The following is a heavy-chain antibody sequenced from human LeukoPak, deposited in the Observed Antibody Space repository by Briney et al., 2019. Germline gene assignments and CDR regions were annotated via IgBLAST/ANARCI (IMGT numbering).Heavy chain of an antibody. CDR2: INPSGGST. CDR1: GYTFTSYY. J-gene: IGHJ4*02. D-gene: IGHD3-22*01. Sequence: ASVKVSCKASGYTFTSYYMHWVRQAPGQGLEWMGIINPSGGSTSYEQKFQGRVTMTRDMSKSTVYMEVGSLRSEDTAVYYCARDLRRDYYDSSGYYGGAGDWGQGTLVTVSS. V-gene: IGHV1-46*01. CDR3: ARDLRRDYYDSSGYYGGAGD.